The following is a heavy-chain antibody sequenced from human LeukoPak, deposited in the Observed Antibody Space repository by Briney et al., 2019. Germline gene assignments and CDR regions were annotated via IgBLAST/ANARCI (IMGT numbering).Heavy chain of an antibody. CDR1: VYTFTSYD. CDR3: ARGLAYYGSGTFDY. D-gene: IGHD3-10*01. V-gene: IGHV1-8*01. J-gene: IGHJ4*02. Sequence: ASVKVSCKASVYTFTSYDINWVRQATGQGLEWMGWMNPNSGNTGYAQKFQGRVTMTRNTSISTAYMELSSLRSEDTAVYYCARGLAYYGSGTFDYWGQGTLVTVSS. CDR2: MNPNSGNT.